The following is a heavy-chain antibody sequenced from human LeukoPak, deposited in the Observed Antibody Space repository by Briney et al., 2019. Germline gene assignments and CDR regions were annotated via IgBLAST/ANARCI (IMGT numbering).Heavy chain of an antibody. CDR3: ARPGRGARFEY. V-gene: IGHV5-51*01. J-gene: IGHJ4*02. CDR1: GYSFTDYW. Sequence: GESLKISCKVSGYSFTDYWIGWVRQMPGKGLEWMGVIYPSDSHAKYSTSFQGPVSISADKSITPAYLQWSCLKASDTAMYYCARPGRGARFEYWGQGTLVTVSS. CDR2: IYPSDSHA. D-gene: IGHD3-10*01.